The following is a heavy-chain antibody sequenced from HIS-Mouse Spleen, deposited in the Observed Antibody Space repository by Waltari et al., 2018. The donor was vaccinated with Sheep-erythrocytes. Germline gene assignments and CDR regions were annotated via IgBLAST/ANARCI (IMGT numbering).Heavy chain of an antibody. D-gene: IGHD1-1*01. Sequence: QVQLVESGGGVVQPGRSLRLSCAASGFTFSSYGMHWVRRAPGKGLEWVAVISYVGSNKYYADSVKGRFTISRDNSKNTLYLQMNSLRAEDTAVYYCAKVRTVNYWYFDLWGRGTLVTVSS. CDR1: GFTFSSYG. CDR2: ISYVGSNK. CDR3: AKVRTVNYWYFDL. J-gene: IGHJ2*01. V-gene: IGHV3-30*18.